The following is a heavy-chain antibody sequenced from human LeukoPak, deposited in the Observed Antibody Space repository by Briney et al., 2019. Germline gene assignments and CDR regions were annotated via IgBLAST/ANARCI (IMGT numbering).Heavy chain of an antibody. Sequence: GGSLRLSCAASGFTFSSYEMNWVRQAPGKGLEWVSYISSSGRTFHYADSVKGRFTISRDNGKNSLYLQMNSLRVEDTAVYYCARDSRGSSWFFDYWGQGALVTVSS. CDR3: ARDSRGSSWFFDY. J-gene: IGHJ4*02. CDR2: ISSSGRTF. D-gene: IGHD6-13*01. V-gene: IGHV3-48*03. CDR1: GFTFSSYE.